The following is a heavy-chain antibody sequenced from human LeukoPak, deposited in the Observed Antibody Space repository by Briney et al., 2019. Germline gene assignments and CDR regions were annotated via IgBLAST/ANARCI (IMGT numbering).Heavy chain of an antibody. CDR2: IYYSGIT. J-gene: IGHJ4*02. CDR1: GGSISNYY. CDR3: ARGYTHDY. D-gene: IGHD5-18*01. V-gene: IGHV4-59*12. Sequence: PSETLSLTCTVSGGSISNYYWSWIRQPPGKGLEWIGSIYYSGITYYNPSLKSRVTISVDTSKNQFSLKLRSVTAADTAVYYCARGYTHDYWGQGTLVTVSS.